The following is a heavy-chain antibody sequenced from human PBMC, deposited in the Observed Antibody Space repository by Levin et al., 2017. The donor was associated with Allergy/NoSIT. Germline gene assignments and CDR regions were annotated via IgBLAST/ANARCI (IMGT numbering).Heavy chain of an antibody. J-gene: IGHJ2*01. Sequence: ASETLSLICRISGGSIRSHYWSWIRQPPGKGLEWIGYFYYSGTTNYNPSLKSRVSMSLDRSRNLFSLNLTSVTAADTAVYYCATDSYNESGGYYSHWNFDLWGRGTQVTVSS. CDR3: ATDSYNESGGYYSHWNFDL. CDR2: FYYSGTT. CDR1: GGSIRSHY. D-gene: IGHD3-22*01. V-gene: IGHV4-59*11.